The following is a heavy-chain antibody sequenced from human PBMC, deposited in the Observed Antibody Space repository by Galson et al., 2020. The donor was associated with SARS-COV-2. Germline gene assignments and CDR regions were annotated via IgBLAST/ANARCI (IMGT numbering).Heavy chain of an antibody. V-gene: IGHV3-74*01. J-gene: IGHJ4*02. CDR1: GLTLSNYW. D-gene: IGHD4-17*01. Sequence: ALHGESLKISCVASGLTLSNYWMHWVRQAPGKGLVWVSRVSSDGSGTNYADSVKGRFTISRDNAKNTLYLQMNGLRVDDTAVYYCARDTFRGPTDWGQGTLVTVSS. CDR3: ARDTFRGPTD. CDR2: VSSDGSGT.